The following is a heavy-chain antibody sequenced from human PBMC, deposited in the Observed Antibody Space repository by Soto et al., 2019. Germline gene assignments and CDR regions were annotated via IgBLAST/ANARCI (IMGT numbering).Heavy chain of an antibody. D-gene: IGHD3-22*01. CDR2: IIPIFGTA. CDR3: ARDSYYDSSGYYYYFDY. J-gene: IGHJ4*02. CDR1: GGTFSSYA. V-gene: IGHV1-69*13. Sequence: SVKVSCKASGGTFSSYAISWVRQAPGQGLEWMGGIIPIFGTANYAQKFQGRVTITADESTSTAYMELSSLRSEDTAVYYCARDSYYDSSGYYYYFDYWGQGTLVTVSS.